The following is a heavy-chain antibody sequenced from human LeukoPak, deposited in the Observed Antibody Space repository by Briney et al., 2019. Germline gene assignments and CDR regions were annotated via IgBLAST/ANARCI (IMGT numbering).Heavy chain of an antibody. CDR1: GFTFSSYW. J-gene: IGHJ4*02. CDR3: ARDGYRSSSVLRY. Sequence: GGSLRLSCAASGFTFSSYWMSWVRQAPGKGVEWVANIKQDGSEKYYVDSVKGRFTISRDNTKNSLYLQMNSLRAEDTAVYYCARDGYRSSSVLRYWGQGTLVTVSS. V-gene: IGHV3-7*01. CDR2: IKQDGSEK. D-gene: IGHD6-6*01.